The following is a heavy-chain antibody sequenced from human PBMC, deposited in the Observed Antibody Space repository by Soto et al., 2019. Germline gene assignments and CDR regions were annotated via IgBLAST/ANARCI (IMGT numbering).Heavy chain of an antibody. Sequence: SETLSLTCDVSGGSISSDNWWSWVRQFPGKGLEWIGEIYHSGTPNYSPSLESRATISVDKSRNHFSLRLSSATAADTAVYFCARRGTHLYYYGMDLWGQGTTVIVSS. CDR2: IYHSGTP. CDR1: GGSISSDNW. J-gene: IGHJ6*02. CDR3: ARRGTHLYYYGMDL. V-gene: IGHV4-4*02. D-gene: IGHD3-3*02.